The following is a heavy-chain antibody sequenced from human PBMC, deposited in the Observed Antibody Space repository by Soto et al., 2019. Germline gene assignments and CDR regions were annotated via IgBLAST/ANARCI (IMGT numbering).Heavy chain of an antibody. D-gene: IGHD3-10*01. Sequence: GGSLRLSCAASGFTFSSYAMSWVRQAPGKGLEWVSGISGSGGSTYYADSVKGRFTISRDNSKNTLYLQMNSLRAEDTAVYYCASCAYYCSGCAVDYWGQGALVTVSS. V-gene: IGHV3-23*01. CDR3: ASCAYYCSGCAVDY. J-gene: IGHJ4*02. CDR1: GFTFSSYA. CDR2: ISGSGGST.